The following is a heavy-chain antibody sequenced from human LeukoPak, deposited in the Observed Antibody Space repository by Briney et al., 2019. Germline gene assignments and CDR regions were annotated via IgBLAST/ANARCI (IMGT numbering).Heavy chain of an antibody. CDR3: ARHIITSSSSEMDYFDY. CDR1: GYSFTSYW. D-gene: IGHD6-6*01. J-gene: IGHJ4*02. V-gene: IGHV5-51*01. CDR2: IYPGDSNT. Sequence: GESLKVSCKGSGYSFTSYWIGWVRQMPGKGLEWMGIIYPGDSNTRYSPSFQGQVTISADKSISTAYLQWSSLKASDTAMYYCARHIITSSSSEMDYFDYWGQGTLVTVSS.